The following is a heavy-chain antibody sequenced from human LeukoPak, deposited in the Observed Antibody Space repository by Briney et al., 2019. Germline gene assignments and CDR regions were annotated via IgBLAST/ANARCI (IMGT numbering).Heavy chain of an antibody. D-gene: IGHD3-10*01. CDR2: IYYSGST. J-gene: IGHJ6*02. CDR3: ARGSGSKTLGYYYYGMDV. CDR1: GGSISSGSYY. V-gene: IGHV4-61*01. Sequence: SETLSLTCTVSGGSISSGSYYWSWNRQPPGKGLEWIGYIYYSGSTNYNPSLKSRVTISVDTSKNQFSLKLSSVTAADTAVYYCARGSGSKTLGYYYYGMDVWGQGTTVTVSS.